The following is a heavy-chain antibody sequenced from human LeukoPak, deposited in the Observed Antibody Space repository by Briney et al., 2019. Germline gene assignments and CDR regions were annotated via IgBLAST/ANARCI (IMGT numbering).Heavy chain of an antibody. CDR1: GFTFSSYS. CDR3: AKARVFPGAEYYFDY. J-gene: IGHJ4*02. Sequence: PGGSLRLSCAASGFTFSSYSMNWVRQTPGKGLEWVSSISSSSYIYYADSVKGRFTISRDNAKNSLYLQMNSLRAEDTAVYYCAKARVFPGAEYYFDYWGQGTLVTVSS. D-gene: IGHD1-14*01. CDR2: ISSSSYI. V-gene: IGHV3-21*01.